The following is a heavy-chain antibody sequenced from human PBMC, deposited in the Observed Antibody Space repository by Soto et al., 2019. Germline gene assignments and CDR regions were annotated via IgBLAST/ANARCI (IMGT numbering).Heavy chain of an antibody. CDR3: AKDGGYSYGYSPRYYYGMDV. D-gene: IGHD5-18*01. V-gene: IGHV3-23*01. CDR1: GFTFSSDA. Sequence: EVPLLESGGGLVQPGGSLRLSCAASGFTFSSDAMSWARQAPGKGLEWVSAISGSGGSTYYADSVKGRFTISRDNSMNTLYLQMNSLRAEDTAVYYCAKDGGYSYGYSPRYYYGMDVWGKGTTVTVSA. CDR2: ISGSGGST. J-gene: IGHJ6*04.